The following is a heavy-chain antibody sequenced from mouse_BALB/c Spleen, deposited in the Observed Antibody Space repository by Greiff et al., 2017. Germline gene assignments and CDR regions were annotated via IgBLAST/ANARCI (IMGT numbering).Heavy chain of an antibody. CDR3: ARSGFTTVGPFDY. Sequence: VQLQQSGAELVRPGSSVKISCKASGYAFSSYWMNWVKQRPGQGLEWIGQIYPGDGDTNYNGKFKGKATLTADKSSSTAYMQLSSITSEDSAVYFCARSGFTTVGPFDYWGQGTTLTVSS. J-gene: IGHJ2*01. D-gene: IGHD1-1*01. CDR1: GYAFSSYW. CDR2: IYPGDGDT. V-gene: IGHV1-80*01.